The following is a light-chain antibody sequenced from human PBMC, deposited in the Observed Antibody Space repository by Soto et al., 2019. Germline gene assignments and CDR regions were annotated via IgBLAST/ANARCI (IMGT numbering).Light chain of an antibody. V-gene: IGKV3D-7*01. J-gene: IGKJ1*01. CDR2: GAS. CDR1: QSIISSY. Sequence: IVLTQSPGTLSLSPGERATLSCRASQSIISSYLGWYQQKPGQAPRLLIYGASTRATGIPDRFSGGGSGTEFTLTISSLQSEDFATYYCLQDYNYPRTFGQGTKVDIK. CDR3: LQDYNYPRT.